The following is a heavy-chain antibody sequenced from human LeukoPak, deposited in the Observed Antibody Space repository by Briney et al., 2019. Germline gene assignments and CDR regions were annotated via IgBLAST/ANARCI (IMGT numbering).Heavy chain of an antibody. CDR2: IWYDGSNK. V-gene: IGHV3-33*06. CDR1: GFTFSSYG. Sequence: GGSLRLSCAASGFTFSSYGMHWVRQAPGKGLEWVAVIWYDGSNKYYADSVKGRFTISRDNSKNTLYLQMNSLRAGDTAVYYCAKADCSGGSCYYSDYWGQGTLVTVSS. J-gene: IGHJ4*02. D-gene: IGHD2-15*01. CDR3: AKADCSGGSCYYSDY.